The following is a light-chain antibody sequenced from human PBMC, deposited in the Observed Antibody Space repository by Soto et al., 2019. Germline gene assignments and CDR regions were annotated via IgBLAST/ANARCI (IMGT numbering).Light chain of an antibody. CDR2: GAS. V-gene: IGKV3-20*01. J-gene: IGKJ4*01. CDR3: QQYGSSPLT. Sequence: ETVLTQSPGTLSLPPGERATLSCRASQSVNRSYLAWYQQKPGQAPRLLIYGASSRATGIPDRFGGSGSGTDFTLTISRLEPEDFAVYYCQQYGSSPLTFGGGTKVDIK. CDR1: QSVNRSY.